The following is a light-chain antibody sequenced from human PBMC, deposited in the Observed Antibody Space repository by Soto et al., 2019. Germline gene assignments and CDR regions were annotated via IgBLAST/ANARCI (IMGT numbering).Light chain of an antibody. Sequence: QSALTKPPSASGPPAQLVTISCVGSSSNIRSNYVYWYQQLPGTAPKLLIFGNNQRPPGVPDRLSGSKSGTSASLAIRGLRSEDEADYYCAAWDDSLSGYVFGTGTKLTV. CDR2: GNN. J-gene: IGLJ1*01. CDR1: SSNIRSNY. V-gene: IGLV1-47*02. CDR3: AAWDDSLSGYV.